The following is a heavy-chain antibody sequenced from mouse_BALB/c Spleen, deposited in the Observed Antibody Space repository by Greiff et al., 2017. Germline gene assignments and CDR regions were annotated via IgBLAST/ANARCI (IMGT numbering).Heavy chain of an antibody. CDR1: GYTFSSYW. J-gene: IGHJ4*01. CDR2: ILPGSGST. V-gene: IGHV1-9*01. CDR3: ARWGPLLLRAMDY. Sequence: QVQLKQSGAELMKPGASVKISCKATGYTFSSYWIEWVKQRPGHGLEWIGEILPGSGSTNYNEKFKGKATFTADTSSNTAYMQLSSLTSEDSAVYYCARWGPLLLRAMDYWGQGTSVTVSS. D-gene: IGHD1-1*01.